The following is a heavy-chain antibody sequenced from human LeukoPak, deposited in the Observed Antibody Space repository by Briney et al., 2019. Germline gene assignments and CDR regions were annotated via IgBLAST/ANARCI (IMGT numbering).Heavy chain of an antibody. V-gene: IGHV1-69*05. D-gene: IGHD3-22*01. CDR3: ARGANYYDSSGVFDY. CDR2: FIPIFGTA. J-gene: IGHJ4*02. CDR1: GGTFSSYA. Sequence: SVKVSCKASGGTFSSYAISWVRQAPGQGLQWVGGFIPIFGTANYAQKFQGRLTITTDESTSTAYMDLSSLRSEDTAVYYCARGANYYDSSGVFDYWGQGTLVTVSS.